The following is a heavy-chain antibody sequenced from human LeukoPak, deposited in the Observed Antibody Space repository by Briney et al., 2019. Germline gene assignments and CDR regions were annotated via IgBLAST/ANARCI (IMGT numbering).Heavy chain of an antibody. CDR2: TYYRSKWYN. CDR3: YGGRGRDY. Sequence: SQTLSLTSALSGDSVSSNRAAWNWIRQSPSRGLEWLGRTYYRSKWYNEYAVSMKGRININPDSSRNQFSLQLNSMTPDDTAVYYCYGGRGRDYWGQGTLVTVSS. D-gene: IGHD4-23*01. J-gene: IGHJ4*02. CDR1: GDSVSSNRAA. V-gene: IGHV6-1*01.